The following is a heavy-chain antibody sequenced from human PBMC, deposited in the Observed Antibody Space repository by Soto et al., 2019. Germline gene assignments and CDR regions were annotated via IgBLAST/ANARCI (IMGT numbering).Heavy chain of an antibody. CDR3: ARDSDYYDSSGHFDY. V-gene: IGHV1-18*01. Sequence: ASVKVSCKAPGYTFTSYGISWVRQAPGQGLEWMGWISAYNGNTNYAQKLQGRVTMTTDTSTSTAYMELRSLRSDDTAVYYCARDSDYYDSSGHFDYWGQGTLVTVSS. CDR1: GYTFTSYG. CDR2: ISAYNGNT. J-gene: IGHJ4*02. D-gene: IGHD3-22*01.